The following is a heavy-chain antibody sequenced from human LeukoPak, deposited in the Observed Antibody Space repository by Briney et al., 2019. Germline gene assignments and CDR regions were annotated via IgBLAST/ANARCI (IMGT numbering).Heavy chain of an antibody. D-gene: IGHD1-14*01. CDR1: GFTLSGYG. J-gene: IGHJ4*02. CDR2: ISYDGSNK. V-gene: IGHV3-30*18. CDR3: AKDLRNIHYLDY. Sequence: PGGSLRLSCEASGFTLSGYGMHWVRQAPGKGLEWVAVISYDGSNKYYADSVKGRFTISRDNSKNTLYLQMNSLRAEDTAVYYCAKDLRNIHYLDYWGQGTLVTVSS.